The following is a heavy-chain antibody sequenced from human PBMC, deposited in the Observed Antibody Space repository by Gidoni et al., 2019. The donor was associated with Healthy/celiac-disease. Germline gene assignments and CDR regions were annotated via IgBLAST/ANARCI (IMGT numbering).Heavy chain of an antibody. V-gene: IGHV6-1*01. J-gene: IGHJ6*03. CDR1: GDSVSRNSAA. CDR2: TYYRSKWYN. CDR3: ARDRGYCSSTSCTYYYYMDV. Sequence: QVQLQQSGPGLVKPSQTLSLTCAISGDSVSRNSAAWNWIRQSPSRGLELLGRTYYRSKWYNDYAVSVKSRITINPDTSKNQFSLQLNSVTPEDTAVYYCARDRGYCSSTSCTYYYYMDVWGKGTTVTVSS. D-gene: IGHD2-2*03.